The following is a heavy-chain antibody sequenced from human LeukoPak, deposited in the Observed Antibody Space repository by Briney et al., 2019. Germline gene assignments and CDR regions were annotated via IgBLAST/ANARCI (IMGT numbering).Heavy chain of an antibody. CDR1: GGSVSSGSYY. D-gene: IGHD4-17*01. J-gene: IGHJ4*02. CDR3: ARARYGDYAFDY. CDR2: IYTSGST. Sequence: SQTLSLTCTVSGGSVSSGSYYWSWIRQPAGKGLEWIGRIYTSGSTNYNPSLKSRVTISVDTSKNQFSLKLSSVTAADSAVYYCARARYGDYAFDYWGQGTLVTVSS. V-gene: IGHV4-61*02.